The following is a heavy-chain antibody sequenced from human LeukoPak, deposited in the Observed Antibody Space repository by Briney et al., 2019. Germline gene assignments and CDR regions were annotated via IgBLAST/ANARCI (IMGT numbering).Heavy chain of an antibody. V-gene: IGHV3-7*01. CDR1: GFTFSDYY. CDR3: ARGGVYQDY. D-gene: IGHD2-2*01. Sequence: PGGSLRLSCLASGFTFSDYYMSWVRQAPGKGLEWVANIKQDGSEKYYVDSVKGRFTISRDNAKNSLYLQMNSLRAEDTAMYYCARGGVYQDYWGQGTLVTVSS. CDR2: IKQDGSEK. J-gene: IGHJ4*02.